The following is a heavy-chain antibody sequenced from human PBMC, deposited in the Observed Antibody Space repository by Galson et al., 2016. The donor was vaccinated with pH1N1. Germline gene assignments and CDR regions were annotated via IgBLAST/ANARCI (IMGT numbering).Heavy chain of an antibody. CDR1: GLSVRNNY. CDR3: ARPRIASPGALHH. J-gene: IGHJ1*01. Sequence: SLRLSCAASGLSVRNNYMNWVRQALGKGLEWVSVIDSGGNSFYADSVKGRFTMSRDNSKNTVYLQMNSLTREDTAVYFCARPRIASPGALHHWGQGTRVTVSS. D-gene: IGHD1-26*01. CDR2: IDSGGNS. V-gene: IGHV3-66*02.